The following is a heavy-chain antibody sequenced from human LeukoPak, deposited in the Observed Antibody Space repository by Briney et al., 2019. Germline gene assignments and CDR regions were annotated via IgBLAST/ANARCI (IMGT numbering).Heavy chain of an antibody. Sequence: ASVKVSCKASGYTFTAYYMHWVRQAPGQGLEWMGRINPNSGDTIYAQNFRGRVTVTRDTSISTAYMELSRLRSDDTAVYYCACWGGGNQGHWGQGTLVTVSS. V-gene: IGHV1-2*06. D-gene: IGHD4-23*01. CDR2: INPNSGDT. J-gene: IGHJ4*02. CDR3: ACWGGGNQGH. CDR1: GYTFTAYY.